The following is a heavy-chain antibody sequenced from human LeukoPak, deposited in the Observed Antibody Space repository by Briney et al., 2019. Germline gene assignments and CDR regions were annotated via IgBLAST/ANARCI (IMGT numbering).Heavy chain of an antibody. Sequence: ASVKVSCKASGYTFTAYYMHWVRQAPGQGLEWMGRINPNSGDTIYAQNFRGRVTVTRDTSISTAYMELSRLRSDDTAVYYCACWGGGNQGHWGQGTLVTVSS. V-gene: IGHV1-2*06. D-gene: IGHD4-23*01. CDR2: INPNSGDT. J-gene: IGHJ4*02. CDR3: ACWGGGNQGH. CDR1: GYTFTAYY.